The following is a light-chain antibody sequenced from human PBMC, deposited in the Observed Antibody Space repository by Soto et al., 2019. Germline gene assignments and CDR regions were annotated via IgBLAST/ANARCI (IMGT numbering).Light chain of an antibody. Sequence: DIQLTQSPSFLSASVGDRVTVTCRASQGISSSLAWYQQKPGKAPTLLISAASTLQSGVPSRFSASGSGTEFTLTISSLQPEDFATYYCQQLNSYPRTFGQGTKVEIK. CDR2: AAS. J-gene: IGKJ1*01. CDR1: QGISSS. CDR3: QQLNSYPRT. V-gene: IGKV1-9*01.